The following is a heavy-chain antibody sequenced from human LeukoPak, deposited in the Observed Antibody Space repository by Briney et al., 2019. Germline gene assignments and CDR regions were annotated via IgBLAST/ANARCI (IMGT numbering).Heavy chain of an antibody. CDR2: FDPEDGET. D-gene: IGHD3-3*01. V-gene: IGHV1-24*01. CDR1: GYTLTELS. J-gene: IGHJ4*02. Sequence: ASVKVSCKVSGYTLTELSMHWVRQAPGKGLEWMGGFDPEDGETIYAQKFQGRVTMTEDTSTDTAYMELSSLRSEDTAVYYCATGTIFGVVDVIWSWGQGTLVTVSS. CDR3: ATGTIFGVVDVIWS.